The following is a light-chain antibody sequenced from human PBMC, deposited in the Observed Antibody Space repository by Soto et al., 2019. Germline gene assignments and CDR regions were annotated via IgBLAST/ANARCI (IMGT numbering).Light chain of an antibody. CDR2: EVS. CDR3: SSYTSSSTPYV. Sequence: QSALTQPASVSGSPGQSITISCTGTSSDVGGYKYVSWYQPHPGKAPKLMIYEVSNRPSGVSNRFSGSKSGNTASLTISGLQAEDEADYDCSSYTSSSTPYVFGTGTKVTVL. V-gene: IGLV2-14*01. J-gene: IGLJ1*01. CDR1: SSDVGGYKY.